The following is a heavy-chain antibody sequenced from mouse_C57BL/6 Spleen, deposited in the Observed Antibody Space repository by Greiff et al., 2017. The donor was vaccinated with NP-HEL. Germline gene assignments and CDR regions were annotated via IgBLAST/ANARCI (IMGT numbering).Heavy chain of an antibody. V-gene: IGHV1-50*01. D-gene: IGHD4-1*01. CDR1: GYTFTSYW. CDR2: IDPSDSYT. J-gene: IGHJ2*01. CDR3: AKTNWDGNY. Sequence: VQLQQPGAELVKPGASVKLSCKASGYTFTSYWMQWVKQRPGQGLEWIGEIDPSDSYTNYNQKFKGKATLTVDTSSSTAYMQLSSLTSEDSAVYYCAKTNWDGNYWGQGTTLTVSS.